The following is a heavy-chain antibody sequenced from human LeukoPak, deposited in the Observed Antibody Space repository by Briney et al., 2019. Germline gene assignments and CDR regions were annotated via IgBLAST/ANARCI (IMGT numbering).Heavy chain of an antibody. V-gene: IGHV4-38-2*02. CDR1: GYSISSGYY. J-gene: IGHJ4*02. D-gene: IGHD6-19*01. CDR3: ARLSSGDGVPLDY. Sequence: PSETLSLTCTVSGYSISSGYYWGWIRQPPGKGLEWIGSIYHSGSTYYNPSLKSRVTISVDTSKNQFSLKLSFVTAADTAVYYCARLSSGDGVPLDYWGQGTLVTVSS. CDR2: IYHSGST.